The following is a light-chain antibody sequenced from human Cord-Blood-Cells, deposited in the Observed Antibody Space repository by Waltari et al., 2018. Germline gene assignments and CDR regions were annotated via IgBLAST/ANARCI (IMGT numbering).Light chain of an antibody. V-gene: IGKV4-1*01. J-gene: IGKJ4*01. CDR1: NSVLYSSNNTNY. CDR3: QQYYSTPLT. Sequence: DIVMTQSPDSLAASLGERATITCKSSNSVLYSSNNTNYLAWYQQKPGQPPKLLIYWASTRESGVPDRFSGSGSGTDFTLTISSLQAEDVAVYYCQQYYSTPLTFGGGTKVEIK. CDR2: WAS.